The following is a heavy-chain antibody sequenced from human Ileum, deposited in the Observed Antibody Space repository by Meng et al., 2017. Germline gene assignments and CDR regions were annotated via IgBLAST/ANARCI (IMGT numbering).Heavy chain of an antibody. CDR2: INPDGSNT. J-gene: IGHJ4*02. V-gene: IGHV3-74*03. CDR3: AKDIHWGASDY. D-gene: IGHD7-27*01. Sequence: VLLWGAVGGLVRPGGSLRLSWSASGFGFRSSWMHWFRQVPGKGLVWVSRINPDGSNTKYADFVKGRFTISRDNAKNTLYLQLNSLGAEDTAIYYCAKDIHWGASDYWGQGTLVTVSS. CDR1: GFGFRSSW.